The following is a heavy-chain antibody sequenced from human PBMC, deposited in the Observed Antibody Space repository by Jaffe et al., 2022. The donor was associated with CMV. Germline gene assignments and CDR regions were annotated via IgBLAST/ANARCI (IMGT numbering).Heavy chain of an antibody. J-gene: IGHJ3*02. CDR2: ISPDDSDT. CDR1: GYTFTKYW. V-gene: IGHV5-51*01. D-gene: IGHD3-22*01. Sequence: EVQLVQSGAEVKKPGESLKISCTGSGYTFTKYWIAWVRQMPGKGLEWMGIISPDDSDTIYRPSFQGQVTLSADKSINTAYLQWNSLKASDTAMYFCARPRRYRSGYWSRAGPSSGLDVFDIWGQGTMVTVSS. CDR3: ARPRRYRSGYWSRAGPSSGLDVFDI.